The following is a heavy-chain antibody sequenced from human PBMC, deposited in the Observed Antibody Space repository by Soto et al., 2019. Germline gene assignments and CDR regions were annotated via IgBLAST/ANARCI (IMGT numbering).Heavy chain of an antibody. V-gene: IGHV3-21*01. Sequence: LSLTCAASGFTFSSYSMNWVRQAPGKGLEWVSSISSSSSYIYYADSVKGRFTISRDNAKNSLYLQMNSLRAEDTAVYYCARETGEGYFDYWGQGTLVTVSS. CDR3: ARETGEGYFDY. CDR1: GFTFSSYS. J-gene: IGHJ4*02. CDR2: ISSSSSYI. D-gene: IGHD7-27*01.